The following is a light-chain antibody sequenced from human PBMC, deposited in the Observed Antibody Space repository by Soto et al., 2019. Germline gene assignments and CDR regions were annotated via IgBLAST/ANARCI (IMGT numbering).Light chain of an antibody. J-gene: IGKJ3*01. CDR1: QSVSGSY. Sequence: ERVLTQSRRTLSLSPGRRSALPCRASQSVSGSYVAWYQQKTGQAPRVXIYGASNRATGIPDRFSGSGSGTDFNLTITRLETEDFAVYSCQQYGRSPFTFGPGTKVDIK. V-gene: IGKV3-20*01. CDR3: QQYGRSPFT. CDR2: GAS.